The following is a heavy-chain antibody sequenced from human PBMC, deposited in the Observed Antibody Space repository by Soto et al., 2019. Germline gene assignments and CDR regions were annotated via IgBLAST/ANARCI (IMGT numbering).Heavy chain of an antibody. J-gene: IGHJ4*02. D-gene: IGHD5-12*01. V-gene: IGHV4-59*04. CDR2: IYHSGRT. Sequence: SETLSLTCTVSRVSISDYFWSWIRQPPGKGLEWIGYIYHSGRTYYNPSLKSRVTISVDRSKNQFSLKLSSVTAADTAVYYCAAGGGLPRYYWGQGTLVTVSS. CDR3: AAGGGLPRYY. CDR1: RVSISDYF.